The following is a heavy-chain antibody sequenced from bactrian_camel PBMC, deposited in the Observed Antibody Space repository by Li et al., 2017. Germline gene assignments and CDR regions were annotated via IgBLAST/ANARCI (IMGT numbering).Heavy chain of an antibody. V-gene: IGHV3S40*01. CDR1: AYTHGSNY. Sequence: VQLVESGGGSVQAGGSLRLSCEASAYTHGSNYMGWFRQAPGKEREAVAVMSSAASRTWYVDSVKGRFTVSGDNLKNSVFLQMNNLKPEDTAMYYCAADFLQCRIPYPTIVAGASPTDFGYWGQGTQVTVS. D-gene: IGHD6*01. J-gene: IGHJ6*01. CDR2: MSSAASRT. CDR3: AADFLQCRIPYPTIVAGASPTDFGY.